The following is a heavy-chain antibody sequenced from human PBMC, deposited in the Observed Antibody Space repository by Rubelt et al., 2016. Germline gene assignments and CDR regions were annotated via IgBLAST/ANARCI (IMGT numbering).Heavy chain of an antibody. CDR1: GGSISSSSYY. J-gene: IGHJ5*02. V-gene: IGHV4-39*01. Sequence: QLQLQESGPGLVKPSETLSLTCTVSGGSISSSSYYWGWIRQPPGKGLEWIGNIYYSGSTYYNPSLMSRVTISVDTSTNQFSLGLSSVTAADTAVYYCARLACSTSCYRGWPNWFDPWGQGTLVTVSS. CDR3: ARLACSTSCYRGWPNWFDP. CDR2: IYYSGST. D-gene: IGHD2-2*01.